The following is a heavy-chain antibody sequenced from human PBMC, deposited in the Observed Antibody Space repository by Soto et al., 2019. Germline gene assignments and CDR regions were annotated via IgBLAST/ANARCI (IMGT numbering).Heavy chain of an antibody. CDR3: TTPGGIWFGELYAFDI. D-gene: IGHD3-10*01. J-gene: IGHJ3*02. V-gene: IGHV3-73*01. CDR2: IRSKANSYAT. CDR1: GFTFSGSA. Sequence: PGGSLRLSCAASGFTFSGSAMHWVRQASGKGLEWVGRIRSKANSYATAYAASVKGRFTISRDDSKNTAYLQMNSLKTEDTAVYYCTTPGGIWFGELYAFDIWGQGTMVTVS.